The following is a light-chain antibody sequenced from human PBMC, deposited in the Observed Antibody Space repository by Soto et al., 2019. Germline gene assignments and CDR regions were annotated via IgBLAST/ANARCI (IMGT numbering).Light chain of an antibody. CDR3: QYYGTSPRT. V-gene: IGKV3-20*01. J-gene: IGKJ1*01. CDR2: GAS. Sequence: EIVLTQSPATLSLSPGERATLSCRASQSVSSSYLAWYQQKPGQAPRLLLYGASSRATGIPDRFSGSGSGTDFTLTITRLEPEDFAVYHCQYYGTSPRTFGQGTKVDIK. CDR1: QSVSSSY.